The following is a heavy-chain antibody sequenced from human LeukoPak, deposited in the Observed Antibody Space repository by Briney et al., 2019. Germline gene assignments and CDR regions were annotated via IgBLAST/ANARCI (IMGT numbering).Heavy chain of an antibody. CDR3: ASGPYPAAGTDHQFDY. J-gene: IGHJ4*02. D-gene: IGHD6-13*01. CDR2: IFYGGST. CDR1: GASISSYY. V-gene: IGHV4-59*01. Sequence: PSETLSLTCTVSGASISSYYWSWIRQPPGKGLEWIGYIFYGGSTNYNPSLKSRVTISVDTSKNQFSLKLSSMTAADTAVYYCASGPYPAAGTDHQFDYWGQGTLVTVSS.